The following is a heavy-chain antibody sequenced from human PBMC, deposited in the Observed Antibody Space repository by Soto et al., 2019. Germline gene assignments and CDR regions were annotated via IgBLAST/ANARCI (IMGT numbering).Heavy chain of an antibody. CDR3: ARIDYGAQYRDY. J-gene: IGHJ4*02. CDR2: ISAYNGNT. V-gene: IGHV1-18*01. D-gene: IGHD4-17*01. CDR1: GYTFTIYC. Sequence: ASVKVSCKASGYTFTIYCISWVRQAPGQGLEWMGWISAYNGNTNYAQKLQGRVTMTTDTSTSTAYMELRSLRSDDTAVYYCARIDYGAQYRDYWGQGTLVTVSS.